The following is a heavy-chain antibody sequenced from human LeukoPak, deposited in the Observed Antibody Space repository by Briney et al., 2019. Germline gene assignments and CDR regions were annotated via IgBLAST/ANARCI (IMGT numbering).Heavy chain of an antibody. Sequence: SVKVSCKASGGTLNSYAISWVRQAPGQGLEWMGGIIPIFGTANYAQKFQGRVTITADESTSTAYMELSSLRSEDTAVYYCATLYDMIAMEYYYYYYMDVWGKGTTVTVSS. D-gene: IGHD2-21*01. CDR2: IIPIFGTA. J-gene: IGHJ6*03. CDR1: GGTLNSYA. CDR3: ATLYDMIAMEYYYYYYMDV. V-gene: IGHV1-69*01.